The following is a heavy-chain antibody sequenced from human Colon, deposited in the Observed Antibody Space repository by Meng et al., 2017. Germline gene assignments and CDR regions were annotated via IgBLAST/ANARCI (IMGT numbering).Heavy chain of an antibody. CDR3: AREGYERSSFWATDL. D-gene: IGHD3-3*01. CDR1: GHHFTDHV. Sequence: RLVRSGAEMKKPVASVKVYYKTSGHHFTDHVMHWVRQAPGKAPEWMGRINPFSGGTKYAQKFQGRIILTGDMSISTAHMELNRLTSDDTGIYYCAREGYERSSFWATDLWGQGTLVTVSS. CDR2: INPFSGGT. V-gene: IGHV1-2*05. J-gene: IGHJ4*02.